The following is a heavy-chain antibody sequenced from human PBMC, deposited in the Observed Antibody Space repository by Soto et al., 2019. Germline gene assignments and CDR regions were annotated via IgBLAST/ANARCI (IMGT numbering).Heavy chain of an antibody. CDR1: CGSISSGGYY. J-gene: IGHJ4*02. V-gene: IGHV4-31*03. D-gene: IGHD3-22*01. CDR2: IYYSGST. CDR3: ARDGRHYYDSSGYYYFDY. Sequence: SETLSLTCTVSCGSISSGGYYWSWIRQHPGKGLEWIGYIYYSGSTYYNPSLKSRVTISVDTSKNQFSLKLSSVTAADTAVYYCARDGRHYYDSSGYYYFDYWGQGTLVTVSS.